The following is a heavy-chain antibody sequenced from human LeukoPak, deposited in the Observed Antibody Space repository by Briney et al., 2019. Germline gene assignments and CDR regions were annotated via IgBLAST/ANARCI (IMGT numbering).Heavy chain of an antibody. D-gene: IGHD3-3*01. V-gene: IGHV3-23*01. CDR1: GFTFSSYA. J-gene: IGHJ3*02. CDR3: AKVPVFSLTISEVVTDDAFDI. CDR2: ISGSGGAT. Sequence: GGSLRLSCAASGFTFSSYAMSWVRQAPGKGVEWVSAISGSGGATYYAYSLKGRFTIPRDNSKNTLYLQINSLRAEDTAVYYCAKVPVFSLTISEVVTDDAFDIWGQGTIVTVSS.